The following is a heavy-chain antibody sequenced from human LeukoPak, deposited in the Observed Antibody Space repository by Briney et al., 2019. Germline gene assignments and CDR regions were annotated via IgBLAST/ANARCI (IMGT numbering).Heavy chain of an antibody. J-gene: IGHJ5*01. CDR1: GGSISSYY. Sequence: PSETLSLTSTVSGGSISSYYWSWIRQPPGKGLEWIGYIYYSGSTNYNPSLKSRVTISVDKSKNQFSLRLSSVIAADTAVYFCARDRCEGYCTSFDSWGQGTLVTVSS. V-gene: IGHV4-59*12. D-gene: IGHD2-8*01. CDR3: ARDRCEGYCTSFDS. CDR2: IYYSGST.